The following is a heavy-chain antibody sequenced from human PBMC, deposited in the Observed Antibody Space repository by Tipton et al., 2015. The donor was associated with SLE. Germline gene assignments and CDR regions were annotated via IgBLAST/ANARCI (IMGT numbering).Heavy chain of an antibody. CDR3: ARALWLDKDIAVVPPLIRLRAFDV. CDR2: IYYSGST. CDR1: GVSVASTDFS. J-gene: IGHJ3*01. Sequence: TLSLTCTVSGVSVASTDFSWVWMRQPPGEGLESIGSIYYSGSTSYNPSLRSRVIISVDTSTNQISLRLNSVTAADTAVYWCARALWLDKDIAVVPPLIRLRAFDVWGQGTMVTVPS. D-gene: IGHD2-2*02. V-gene: IGHV4-39*07.